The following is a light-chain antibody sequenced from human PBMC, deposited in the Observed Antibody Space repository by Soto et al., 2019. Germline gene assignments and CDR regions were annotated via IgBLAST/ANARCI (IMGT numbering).Light chain of an antibody. V-gene: IGLV7-46*01. CDR2: DTT. CDR3: LLSYNGPYI. Sequence: QAVVSPDPSLTVCPGGTVTLTCGSSTGAVTNGHYPYWFQQKPGQAPRTLIYDTTNRHSWTPARFSRSLLGGKAALTLSGAQPEDEAEYYCLLSYNGPYIFGTGTKVTVL. J-gene: IGLJ1*01. CDR1: TGAVTNGHY.